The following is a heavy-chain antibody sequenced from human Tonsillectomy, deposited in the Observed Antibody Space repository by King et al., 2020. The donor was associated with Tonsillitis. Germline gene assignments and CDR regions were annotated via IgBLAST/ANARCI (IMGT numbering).Heavy chain of an antibody. CDR3: ARFAYYCSSTSCYAGFDY. CDR2: IYHSGST. Sequence: QLQESGPGLVKPSENLSLTCAVSGYSISSGYYWGWIRQPPGKGLEWIGSIYHSGSTYYNPSLKSRVTISVDTSKNQFSLKLSAVTAADTAVYYCARFAYYCSSTSCYAGFDYWGQGTLVTVSS. D-gene: IGHD2-2*01. V-gene: IGHV4-38-2*01. CDR1: GYSISSGYY. J-gene: IGHJ4*02.